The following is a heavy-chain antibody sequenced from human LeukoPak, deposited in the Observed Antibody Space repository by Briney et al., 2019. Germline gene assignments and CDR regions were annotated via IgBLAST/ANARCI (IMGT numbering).Heavy chain of an antibody. D-gene: IGHD5-18*01. J-gene: IGHJ4*02. V-gene: IGHV1-18*04. CDR1: GYTFTSDG. Sequence: ASVKLSCKASGYTFTSDGISCVRQAPGQGLEWMGWISAYNGNTNYAQKLQGRVTMTTDTSTSTLYMELRSLRSDDTAVYYCATDRNTAMAAFDYWDQGTLVTVSS. CDR2: ISAYNGNT. CDR3: ATDRNTAMAAFDY.